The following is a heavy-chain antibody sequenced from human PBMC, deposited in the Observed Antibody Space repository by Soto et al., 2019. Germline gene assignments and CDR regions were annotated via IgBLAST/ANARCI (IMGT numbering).Heavy chain of an antibody. CDR2: IYSGGST. D-gene: IGHD3-9*01. V-gene: IGHV3-53*01. CDR3: ARDAFDILTGPYGMDV. J-gene: IGHJ6*02. Sequence: GGSLRLSCAASGFTVSSNYMSWVRQAPGKGLEWVSVIYSGGSTYYADSVKGRFTISRDNSKNTLYLQMNSLRAEDTAVYYCARDAFDILTGPYGMDVWGQGTTVTVSS. CDR1: GFTVSSNY.